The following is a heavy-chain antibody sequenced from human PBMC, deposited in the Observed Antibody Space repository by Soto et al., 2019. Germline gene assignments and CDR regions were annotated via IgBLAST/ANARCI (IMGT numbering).Heavy chain of an antibody. CDR1: GFTFSTYA. CDR3: ATGQQLGY. CDR2: IINSGGST. D-gene: IGHD6-13*01. J-gene: IGHJ4*02. Sequence: EVQLLESGGSLVQPGGSLRLSCAASGFTFSTYAMSWVRQAPGKGLEWVSKIINSGGSTYYADSVKGRFTISRDNSKNSLYLQMNSLRAEDTAVYYCATGQQLGYWGQGTLVTVSS. V-gene: IGHV3-23*01.